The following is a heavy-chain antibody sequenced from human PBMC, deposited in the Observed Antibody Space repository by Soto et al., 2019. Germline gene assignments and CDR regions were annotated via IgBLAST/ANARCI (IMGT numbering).Heavy chain of an antibody. CDR1: GYSFTSYW. V-gene: IGHV5-51*01. CDR3: AGGGVRGVITRTRDYYGMDV. J-gene: IGHJ6*04. Sequence: PGESLNISCKGSGYSFTSYWIGWVRQMPGKGLECMGIIYPGDSDTRYSPSFQGQVTISADKSISTAYLQWSSLKASDTAMYYCAGGGVRGVITRTRDYYGMDVWGKGTTVTVSS. D-gene: IGHD3-10*01. CDR2: IYPGDSDT.